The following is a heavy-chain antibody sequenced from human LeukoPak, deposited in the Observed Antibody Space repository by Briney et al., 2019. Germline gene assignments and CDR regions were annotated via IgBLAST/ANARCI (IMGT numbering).Heavy chain of an antibody. J-gene: IGHJ3*02. CDR1: GGSISSGGYY. D-gene: IGHD1-26*01. Sequence: SETLSLTCTVSGGSISSGGYYWSWIRQHPGKGLEWIGYIYYSGSTYYNPSLKSRVTISVGTSKNQFSLKLSSVTAADTAVYYCARTPATVDAFDIWGQGTMVTVSS. V-gene: IGHV4-31*03. CDR3: ARTPATVDAFDI. CDR2: IYYSGST.